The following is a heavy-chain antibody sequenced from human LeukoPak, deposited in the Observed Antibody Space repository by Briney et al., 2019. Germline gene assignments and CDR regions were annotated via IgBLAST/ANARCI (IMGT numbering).Heavy chain of an antibody. CDR3: ARVGRGEPGYCSSTSCYAFDI. Sequence: SETLSLTCTVSGGSISSYYWSWIRQPPGKGLEWIGYIYYSGSTNYNPSLKSRVTISVDTSKNQFSLKLSSVTAADTAVYYCARVGRGEPGYCSSTSCYAFDIWGQGTMVTVSS. J-gene: IGHJ3*02. D-gene: IGHD2-2*01. CDR1: GGSISSYY. CDR2: IYYSGST. V-gene: IGHV4-59*01.